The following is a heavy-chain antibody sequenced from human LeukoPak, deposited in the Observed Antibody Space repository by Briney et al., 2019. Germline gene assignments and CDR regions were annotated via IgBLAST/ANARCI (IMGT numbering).Heavy chain of an antibody. Sequence: GGSLRLSCAASGFTVSSNYMSWVRQAPGKGLEWVSVIYSGGSTYYADSVKGRFTISRDNSKNTLYLQMNSLRAEDTAVYYCACATVTTDYYYYYMDVWGKGTTVTISS. J-gene: IGHJ6*03. D-gene: IGHD4-17*01. V-gene: IGHV3-53*01. CDR3: ACATVTTDYYYYYMDV. CDR2: IYSGGST. CDR1: GFTVSSNY.